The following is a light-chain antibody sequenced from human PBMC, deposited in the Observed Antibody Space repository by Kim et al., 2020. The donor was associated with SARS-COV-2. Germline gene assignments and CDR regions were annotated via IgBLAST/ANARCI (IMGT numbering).Light chain of an antibody. CDR3: SAWDSRLTVWV. Sequence: QTATLTCTGKNNDVGSQGATWLQQHQGHPPKLLSYRNNDRPSGISERFSASRSGDTASLTISGLQPEDEADYYCSAWDSRLTVWVFGGGTQLTVL. CDR1: NNDVGSQG. V-gene: IGLV10-54*04. J-gene: IGLJ3*02. CDR2: RNN.